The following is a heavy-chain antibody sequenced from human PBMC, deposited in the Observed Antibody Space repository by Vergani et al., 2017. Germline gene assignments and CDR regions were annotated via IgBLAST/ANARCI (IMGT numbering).Heavy chain of an antibody. V-gene: IGHV4-34*09. Sequence: QVQLQESGPGLVKPSQTLSLTCTVSGGSFSGYYWSWIRQPPGKGLEWIGEINHSGSTNYNPSLKSRVTISVDTSKNQFSLKLSSVTAADTAVYYCARGPRRAGQLLSPGRRYFDLWGRGTLVTVSS. CDR2: INHSGST. CDR3: ARGPRRAGQLLSPGRRYFDL. D-gene: IGHD2-2*01. J-gene: IGHJ2*01. CDR1: GGSFSGYY.